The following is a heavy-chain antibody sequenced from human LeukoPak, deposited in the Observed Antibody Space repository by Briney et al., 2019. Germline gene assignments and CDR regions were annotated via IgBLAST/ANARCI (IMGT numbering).Heavy chain of an antibody. CDR3: ARLEDAGEWPTGDY. CDR2: INHSGST. CDR1: GFTFSSYA. V-gene: IGHV4-34*01. J-gene: IGHJ4*02. D-gene: IGHD3-16*01. Sequence: GALRLSCAASGFTFSSYAMSWVRQPPGKGLEWIGEINHSGSTNYNPSLKSRVTISVDTSKNQFSLKLSSVTAADTAVYYCARLEDAGEWPTGDYWGQGTLVTVSS.